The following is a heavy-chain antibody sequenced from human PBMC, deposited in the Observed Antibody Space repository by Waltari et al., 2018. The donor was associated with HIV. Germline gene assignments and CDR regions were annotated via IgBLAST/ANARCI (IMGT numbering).Heavy chain of an antibody. V-gene: IGHV1-69-2*01. D-gene: IGHD3-10*01. CDR2: IDPQSGER. CDR3: SSDIGT. CDR1: GYTFTAYY. J-gene: IGHJ4*02. Sequence: EVLLAQSGSEVVKPGASVELSCKVSGYTFTAYYMHWIKQSPGKRLEWVGLIDPQSGERRYGEKFQHGVVITADPSKNTISLRLTRVTSDDTAIYYCSSDIGTWGQGTQVSVSS.